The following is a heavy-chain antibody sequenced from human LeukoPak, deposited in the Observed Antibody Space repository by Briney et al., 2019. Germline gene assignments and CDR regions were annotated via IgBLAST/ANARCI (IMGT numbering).Heavy chain of an antibody. CDR3: ATWSYDFWSGSRPGTDHYFEIDV. D-gene: IGHD3-3*01. Sequence: SETLSLTCTVSGGSISGYYWSWIRQPPGKGLEWIGYIYYSASTNYNPSLKSRVTISVDTSKNQFSLNLASVTAADTAVYYCATWSYDFWSGSRPGTDHYFEIDVWGQGTTVTVSS. CDR2: IYYSAST. CDR1: GGSISGYY. V-gene: IGHV4-59*08. J-gene: IGHJ6*02.